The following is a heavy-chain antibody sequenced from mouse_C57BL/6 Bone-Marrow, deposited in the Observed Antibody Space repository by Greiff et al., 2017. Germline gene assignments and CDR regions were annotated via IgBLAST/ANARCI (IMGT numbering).Heavy chain of an antibody. CDR1: GYTFTSYG. CDR2: IYPRSGNT. Sequence: QVQLKQSGAELARPGASVKLSCKASGYTFTSYGISWVKQRTGQGLEWIGEIYPRSGNTYYNEKFKGKATLTADKSSSTAYMELRSLTSEDSAVYFCARPFYYDYDTFAYWGQGTLVTVSA. V-gene: IGHV1-81*01. D-gene: IGHD2-4*01. CDR3: ARPFYYDYDTFAY. J-gene: IGHJ3*01.